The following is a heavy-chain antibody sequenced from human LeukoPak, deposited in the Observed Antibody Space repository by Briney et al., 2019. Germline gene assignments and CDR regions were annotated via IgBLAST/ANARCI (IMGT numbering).Heavy chain of an antibody. Sequence: GPTLVNPTQTLTLTFTSSGFSLSTSGMRVSWIRHPPGKALEWLACIERDDDKFYSTSLKPRLTISKATSKNQVVLTMTNMDPVETAAYFCELIYVDTDRVSNYWGQGTLVTVSS. D-gene: IGHD5-18*01. V-gene: IGHV2-70*04. CDR2: IERDDDK. CDR1: GFSLSTSGMR. CDR3: ELIYVDTDRVSNY. J-gene: IGHJ4*02.